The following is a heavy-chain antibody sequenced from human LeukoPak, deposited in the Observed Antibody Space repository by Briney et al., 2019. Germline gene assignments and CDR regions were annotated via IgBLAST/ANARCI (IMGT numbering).Heavy chain of an antibody. CDR1: GFTFSSYI. D-gene: IGHD2-15*01. Sequence: GGSLRLSCAASGFTFSSYIMNWVRQAPGKGLEWVSSISSSSSYIYYADSVKGRFTISRDNAKNSLYLQMNSLRAEDTAVYYCARASYCSGGSCYCGYWGQGTLVTVSS. CDR2: ISSSSSYI. J-gene: IGHJ4*02. V-gene: IGHV3-21*01. CDR3: ARASYCSGGSCYCGY.